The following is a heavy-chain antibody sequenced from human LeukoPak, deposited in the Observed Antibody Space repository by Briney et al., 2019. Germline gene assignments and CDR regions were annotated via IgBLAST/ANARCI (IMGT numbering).Heavy chain of an antibody. CDR2: INHNAEMI. Sequence: GGSLRLSCEASGFPFGSYVMSWVRQAPGKGLEWIAYINHNAEMIFYPDFVKGRFTISRDNAKNSLYLQMNSLRAEDTAVYYCASVDYWGQGTLVTVSS. J-gene: IGHJ4*02. CDR1: GFPFGSYV. CDR3: ASVDY. V-gene: IGHV3-48*03.